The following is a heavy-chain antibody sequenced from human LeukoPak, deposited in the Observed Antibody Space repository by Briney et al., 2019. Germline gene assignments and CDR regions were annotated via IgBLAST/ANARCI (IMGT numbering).Heavy chain of an antibody. J-gene: IGHJ4*02. CDR3: ARSPDSLVARFDY. Sequence: GESLKISCKGSGYSFNTYWIAWVRQMPGKGLEWMGIIYPGDSDTRYSPSFQGQVTISADKSITTAYLQWSSLKASDSAIYYCARSPDSLVARFDYWGQGSLVTVSS. CDR1: GYSFNTYW. CDR2: IYPGDSDT. V-gene: IGHV5-51*01. D-gene: IGHD2-8*02.